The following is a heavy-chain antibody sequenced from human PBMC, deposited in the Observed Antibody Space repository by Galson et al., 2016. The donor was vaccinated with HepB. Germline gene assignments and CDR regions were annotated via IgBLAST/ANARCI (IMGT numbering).Heavy chain of an antibody. CDR1: GFTFESYS. J-gene: IGHJ4*02. CDR2: ISGRGDTI. V-gene: IGHV3-48*03. Sequence: SLRLSCAASGFTFESYSMDWVRQAPGKGLEWISYISGRGDTIHYADSVRGRFTISRDNAENSLYLQMNNLRAEDTAVYYCARARWIQARRAAYFDYWGQGALVTVSS. CDR3: ARARWIQARRAAYFDY. D-gene: IGHD5-18*01.